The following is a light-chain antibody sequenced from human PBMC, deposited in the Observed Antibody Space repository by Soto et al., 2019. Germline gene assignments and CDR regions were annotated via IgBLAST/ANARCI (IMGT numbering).Light chain of an antibody. CDR3: SSYTSGSTLV. CDR1: SSDVGGHIY. V-gene: IGLV2-14*01. Sequence: QPVLTQPASVSGAPGQSITISCTGTSSDVGGHIYVSWYQQHPGKAPKLMIYDVSNRPSGVSNRFSASKSGSTASLTISGLQAEDDADYYCSSYTSGSTLVFGTGTKVTVL. CDR2: DVS. J-gene: IGLJ1*01.